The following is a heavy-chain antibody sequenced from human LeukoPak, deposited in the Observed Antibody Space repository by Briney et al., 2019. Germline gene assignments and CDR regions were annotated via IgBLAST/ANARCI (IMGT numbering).Heavy chain of an antibody. D-gene: IGHD3-22*01. Sequence: GGSLRLSCAASGFTFSSYAMSWVRQAPGKGLEWVSAISGSGGSTYYADSVKGRFTISRDNSKNTLYLQMNSLRAEDTAVYYCAKGPPLRYYYDSSGYYAYWGQGTLVTVSS. CDR1: GFTFSSYA. V-gene: IGHV3-23*01. CDR2: ISGSGGST. CDR3: AKGPPLRYYYDSSGYYAY. J-gene: IGHJ4*02.